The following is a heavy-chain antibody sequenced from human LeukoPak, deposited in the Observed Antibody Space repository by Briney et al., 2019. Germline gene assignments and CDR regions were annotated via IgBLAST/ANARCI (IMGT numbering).Heavy chain of an antibody. V-gene: IGHV1-69*05. J-gene: IGHJ4*02. CDR3: ARPHSSSWYSLDFDY. D-gene: IGHD6-13*01. CDR2: IIPIFGTA. CDR1: GDTFSSYA. Sequence: SVKVTCKASGDTFSSYAISWVRQAPGQGLEWMGRIIPIFGTANYAQKFQGRVTITTDESTSTAYMELSSLRSEDTAVYYCARPHSSSWYSLDFDYWGQGTLVTVSS.